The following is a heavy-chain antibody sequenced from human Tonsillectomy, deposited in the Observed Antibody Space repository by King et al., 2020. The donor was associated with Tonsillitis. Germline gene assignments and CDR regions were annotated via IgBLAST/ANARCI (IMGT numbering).Heavy chain of an antibody. CDR2: IRYDGNTK. CDR1: GFIFSNSG. J-gene: IGHJ6*02. V-gene: IGHV3-30*02. Sequence: VQLVESGGGVVQPGGSLRLSCAASGFIFSNSGLHWVRQAPGKGLEWVAFIRYDGNTKYYADSVKGRLTISRDNSKNTLYMQMNSLRAEDTAVYYCAKAPDYNILTGRYYYGMDVWGQGTTVTVSS. CDR3: AKAPDYNILTGRYYYGMDV. D-gene: IGHD3-9*01.